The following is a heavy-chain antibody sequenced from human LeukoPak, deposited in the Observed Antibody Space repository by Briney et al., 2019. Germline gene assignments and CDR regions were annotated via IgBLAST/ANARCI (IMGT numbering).Heavy chain of an antibody. Sequence: SETLSLTCAVSGDSISGYYWSWVRQPPGKGLEWIGYIYYSGSTHYNPSLKSRVTISVDTSKNQFSLKLSSVTAADTAVYYCARRQGDGYRHFDLWGRGTLVTVSS. J-gene: IGHJ2*01. CDR3: ARRQGDGYRHFDL. V-gene: IGHV4-59*08. CDR2: IYYSGST. CDR1: GDSISGYY.